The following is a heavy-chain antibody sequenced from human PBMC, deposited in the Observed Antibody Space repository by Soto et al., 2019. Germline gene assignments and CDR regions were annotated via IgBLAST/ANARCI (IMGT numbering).Heavy chain of an antibody. Sequence: QVQLVQSGDEVKKPGASVKVSCKASGYPFTTYGITWVRQAPGQGLEWMGWISTYNGNTNYAQSLQGRLTMTRETSSTTAYMELRSLRSDDTAVYYCARVMTTFGVVSKGPDHWGQGTLVTVSS. CDR3: ARVMTTFGVVSKGPDH. D-gene: IGHD3-3*01. J-gene: IGHJ4*02. CDR1: GYPFTTYG. V-gene: IGHV1-18*04. CDR2: ISTYNGNT.